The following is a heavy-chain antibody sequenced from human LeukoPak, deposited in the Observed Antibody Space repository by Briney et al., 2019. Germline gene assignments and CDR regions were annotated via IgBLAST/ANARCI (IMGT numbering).Heavy chain of an antibody. V-gene: IGHV1-69*06. D-gene: IGHD7-27*01. CDR3: ARDSSLDSGDGY. CDR2: IVPIFGTA. J-gene: IGHJ4*02. Sequence: ASVKVSCKASGYTFTGYYMHWVRQAPGQGLEWMGGIVPIFGTANYAQKFQGRVTITADKSTSTAYMELSSLRSEDTAVYYCARDSSLDSGDGYWGQGTLVTVSS. CDR1: GYTFTGYY.